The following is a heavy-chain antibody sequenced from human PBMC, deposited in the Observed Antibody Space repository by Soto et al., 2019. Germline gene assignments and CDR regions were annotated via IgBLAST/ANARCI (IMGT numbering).Heavy chain of an antibody. J-gene: IGHJ4*02. V-gene: IGHV3-23*01. CDR3: AKDSFLEWLKRDLFDY. CDR1: GFTFSSYA. CDR2: ISGSGGST. Sequence: EVQLLESGGGLVQPGGSLRLSCAAYGFTFSSYAMSWVRQAPGKGLEWVSAISGSGGSTYYADSVKGRFTISRDNSKNTLYLQMNSLRAEDTAVYYCAKDSFLEWLKRDLFDYWGQGTLVTVSS. D-gene: IGHD3-3*01.